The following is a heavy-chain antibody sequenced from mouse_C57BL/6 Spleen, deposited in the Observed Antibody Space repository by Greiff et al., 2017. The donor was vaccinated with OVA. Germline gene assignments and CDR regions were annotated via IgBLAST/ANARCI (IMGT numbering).Heavy chain of an antibody. V-gene: IGHV1-80*01. Sequence: QVQLKESGAELVKPGASVKISCKASGYAFSRYWMNWVKQRPGKGLEWIGQIYPGDGDTNYNGKLKGKATLTADKSSSTAYMQLSSMTSEDAAVYFCARRGIYYYGSSYDYWGQGTTLTVSS. J-gene: IGHJ2*01. CDR3: ARRGIYYYGSSYDY. D-gene: IGHD1-1*01. CDR1: GYAFSRYW. CDR2: IYPGDGDT.